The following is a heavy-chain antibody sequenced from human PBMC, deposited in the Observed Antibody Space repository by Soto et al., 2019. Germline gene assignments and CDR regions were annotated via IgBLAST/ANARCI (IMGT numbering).Heavy chain of an antibody. V-gene: IGHV4-59*08. CDR1: GGSISSYY. J-gene: IGHJ5*02. Sequence: SETLSLTCTVSGGSISSYYWSWIRQPPGKGLEWIGYNYYSGSTNYNPYLKSRVTISVDTSKNQFSLKLSSVTAADTAVYYCARAKAPLYSSSWYWFDPWGQGTLVTVSS. CDR2: NYYSGST. D-gene: IGHD6-13*01. CDR3: ARAKAPLYSSSWYWFDP.